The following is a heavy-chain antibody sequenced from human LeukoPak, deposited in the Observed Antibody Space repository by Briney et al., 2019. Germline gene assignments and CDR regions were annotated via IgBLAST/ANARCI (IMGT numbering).Heavy chain of an antibody. Sequence: ASVNVSCKASVYTFIDYYMHWVRQAPGQGLEWIGWISPNSGGTKYVQKFQGRVTMTRDTSITTVYMELSGLSFDDTAVYYCARGGGRYSVDYWGQGTLVIVSS. CDR2: ISPNSGGT. CDR3: ARGGGRYSVDY. V-gene: IGHV1-2*02. CDR1: VYTFIDYY. J-gene: IGHJ4*02. D-gene: IGHD1-26*01.